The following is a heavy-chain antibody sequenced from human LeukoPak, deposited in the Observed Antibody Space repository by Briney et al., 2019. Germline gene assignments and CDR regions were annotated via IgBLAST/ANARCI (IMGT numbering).Heavy chain of an antibody. Sequence: GRSLRLSCAASGFTFSSYAMHWVRQAPGKGLEWVAVISYDGSNKYYADSVKGRFTISRDNSKNTLYLQMNSLRAEDTAVYYCASGGLTRSFDYWGQGTLVTVSS. CDR3: ASGGLTRSFDY. J-gene: IGHJ4*02. CDR1: GFTFSSYA. D-gene: IGHD3-16*01. V-gene: IGHV3-30-3*01. CDR2: ISYDGSNK.